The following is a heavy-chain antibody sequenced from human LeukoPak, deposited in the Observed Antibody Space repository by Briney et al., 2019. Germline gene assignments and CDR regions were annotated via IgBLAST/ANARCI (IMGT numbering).Heavy chain of an antibody. Sequence: GASVKVSCKASGYIFNRYAIHWVRQVPGQRLEWMGWINAGNGNTKYPQKIQGRVSISRDTSASAAYMEVSSLRFGDTAVYYCARGIEATSGWYVIDSWGQGTLVTVSS. V-gene: IGHV1-3*01. J-gene: IGHJ4*02. CDR2: INAGNGNT. CDR1: GYIFNRYA. CDR3: ARGIEATSGWYVIDS. D-gene: IGHD6-19*01.